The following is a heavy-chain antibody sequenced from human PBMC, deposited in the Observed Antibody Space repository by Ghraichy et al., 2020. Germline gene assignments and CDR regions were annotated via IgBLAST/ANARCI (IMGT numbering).Heavy chain of an antibody. CDR2: IGTAGDT. D-gene: IGHD3-16*01. Sequence: SCAASGFTFSSYDMHWVRQATGKGLEWVSAIGTAGDTYYPGSVKGRFTISRENAKNSLYLQMNSLRAGDTAVYYCARTLLGRYYFDYWGQGTLVTVSS. CDR1: GFTFSSYD. V-gene: IGHV3-13*04. CDR3: ARTLLGRYYFDY. J-gene: IGHJ4*02.